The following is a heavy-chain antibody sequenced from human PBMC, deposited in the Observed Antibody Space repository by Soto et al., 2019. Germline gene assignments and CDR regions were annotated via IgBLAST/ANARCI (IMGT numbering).Heavy chain of an antibody. CDR3: ARGASDFWGAYPEIHFFDY. CDR2: ISYDETNK. Sequence: GGSLRLSCAASEFTFSTYPMHWVRQAPGKGLEWVAVISYDETNKYYADSVKGRFTISRDNSKDTLYLQMNNLRADDTAVYYCARGASDFWGAYPEIHFFDYWGHGTLVTVSS. J-gene: IGHJ4*01. D-gene: IGHD3-3*01. V-gene: IGHV3-30-3*01. CDR1: EFTFSTYP.